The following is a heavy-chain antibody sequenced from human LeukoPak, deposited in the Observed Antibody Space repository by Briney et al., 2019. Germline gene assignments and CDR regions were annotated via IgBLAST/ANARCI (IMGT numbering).Heavy chain of an antibody. D-gene: IGHD4-23*01. J-gene: IGHJ4*02. Sequence: SETLSLTCTVSGGSISSYYWSWIRQPPGKGLEWIGYIYYSGSTNYNPSLKSRVTISVDTSKNQFSLKLSSVTAADTAVYYCAREWPDYGGNSDYWGQGTLVTVSS. V-gene: IGHV4-59*01. CDR3: AREWPDYGGNSDY. CDR2: IYYSGST. CDR1: GGSISSYY.